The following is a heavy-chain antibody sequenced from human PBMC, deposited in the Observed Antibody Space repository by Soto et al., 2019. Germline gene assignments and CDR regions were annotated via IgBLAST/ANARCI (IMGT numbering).Heavy chain of an antibody. CDR1: GFSVTSNY. Sequence: HPXGSLRLSCAASGFSVTSNYMTWVRQAPGKGLECVSVIYAGGNTYYPDYVKDRFTISSDNSKNTLFLQMNNLRAEDTAVYYCARVTTFYDILTSSYAINYFDYWGQGTRVTVSS. D-gene: IGHD3-9*01. J-gene: IGHJ4*02. V-gene: IGHV3-53*01. CDR3: ARVTTFYDILTSSYAINYFDY. CDR2: IYAGGNT.